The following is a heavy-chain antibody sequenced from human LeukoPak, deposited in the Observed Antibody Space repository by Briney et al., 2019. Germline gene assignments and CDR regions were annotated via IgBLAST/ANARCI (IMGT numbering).Heavy chain of an antibody. V-gene: IGHV4-59*08. CDR3: AAADGYDYAGLDY. J-gene: IGHJ4*02. CDR2: IYYSGST. CDR1: GGSISSYY. Sequence: PSETLSLTCTVSGGSISSYYWSWIRQPPGKGLEGIGYIYYSGSTNYNPSLKSRVTISVDTSKNQFSLKLSSVTAADTAVYYCAAADGYDYAGLDYWGQGTLVTVSS. D-gene: IGHD5-12*01.